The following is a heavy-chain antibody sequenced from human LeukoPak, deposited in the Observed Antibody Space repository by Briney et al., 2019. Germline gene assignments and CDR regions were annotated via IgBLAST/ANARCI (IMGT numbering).Heavy chain of an antibody. V-gene: IGHV1-24*01. CDR1: GYTHPELS. Sequence: GASVKVSCKVSGYTHPELSMHWVRQARGKEREWMGGFDPECGETIYAQKFQGRVTITEHTSTDTAYMELRSLRSDDTAVYYSATTSGAGVRGPLYYYYGMDVWGKGTTVTVSS. D-gene: IGHD6-19*01. CDR2: FDPECGET. J-gene: IGHJ6*04. CDR3: ATTSGAGVRGPLYYYYGMDV.